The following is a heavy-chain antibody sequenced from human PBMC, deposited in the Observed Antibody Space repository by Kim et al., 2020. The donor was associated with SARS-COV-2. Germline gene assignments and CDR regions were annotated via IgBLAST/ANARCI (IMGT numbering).Heavy chain of an antibody. J-gene: IGHJ4*02. CDR1: GGSISSGSYY. CDR3: ARDSAPRILTGYHYFDY. CDR2: IYTSGST. D-gene: IGHD3-9*01. V-gene: IGHV4-61*02. Sequence: SETLSLTCTVSGGSISSGSYYWSWIRQPAGKGLEWIGRIYTSGSTNYNPSLKSRVTISVDTSKNQFSLKLGSVTAADTAVYYCARDSAPRILTGYHYFDYWGQGTLVTVSS.